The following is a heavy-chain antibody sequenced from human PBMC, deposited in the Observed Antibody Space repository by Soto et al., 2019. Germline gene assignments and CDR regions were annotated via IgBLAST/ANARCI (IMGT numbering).Heavy chain of an antibody. CDR3: ARGLSGYYYDY. V-gene: IGHV4-30-4*01. Sequence: SETLSLTCTVSGGSISSGDYYWSWIRQPPGKGLEWIGYIYYSGSTYYNPSLKSRVTISVDTSKNQFSLKLSSVTAADTAVYYCARGLSGYYYDYWGQGTLVTVSS. CDR2: IYYSGST. CDR1: GGSISSGDYY. J-gene: IGHJ4*02. D-gene: IGHD3-3*01.